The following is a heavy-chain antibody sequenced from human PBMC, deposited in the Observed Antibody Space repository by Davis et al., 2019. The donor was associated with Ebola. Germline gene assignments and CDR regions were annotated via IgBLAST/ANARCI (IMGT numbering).Heavy chain of an antibody. CDR3: ARSHSDWLLPFDY. D-gene: IGHD3-9*01. Sequence: SEPLSLTCIVSDYPTSSGYYWGCIRQPPGQGLEWIGSIHHSGRATSYNPSLRSRVTISLDTSKNQFSLMLNSVTAADTGVYYCARSHSDWLLPFDYWGQGTLATVSS. J-gene: IGHJ4*02. CDR2: IHHSGRAT. V-gene: IGHV4-38-2*02. CDR1: DYPTSSGYY.